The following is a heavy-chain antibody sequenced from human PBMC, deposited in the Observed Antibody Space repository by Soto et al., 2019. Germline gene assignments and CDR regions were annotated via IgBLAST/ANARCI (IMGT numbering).Heavy chain of an antibody. CDR2: IYQSGST. D-gene: IGHD3-22*01. J-gene: IGHJ5*02. Sequence: SETLSLTCPVSGYSISIGNYWGWIRQPPGKRLEWIGSIYQSGSTYYNPSLRSRATISVDTSKNQFSLKLSSVTAADTAVYYCARVREDYYDSSGPPGWFVPWGQGTLVTVYS. CDR1: GYSISIGNY. V-gene: IGHV4-38-2*02. CDR3: ARVREDYYDSSGPPGWFVP.